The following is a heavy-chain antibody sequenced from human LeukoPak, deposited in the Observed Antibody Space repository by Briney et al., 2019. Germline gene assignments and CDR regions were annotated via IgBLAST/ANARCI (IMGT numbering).Heavy chain of an antibody. D-gene: IGHD3-16*01. Sequence: PGGSLRLSCAVSGFTFSSYWMHWVHQAPGKGLVWVSRISSDGSITYYADSVKGRFTISRDNAKNTLYLQMNSLRAEDTAVYYCARDLTSPIDYWGQGTLVTVSS. CDR1: GFTFSSYW. CDR2: ISSDGSIT. J-gene: IGHJ4*02. CDR3: ARDLTSPIDY. V-gene: IGHV3-74*01.